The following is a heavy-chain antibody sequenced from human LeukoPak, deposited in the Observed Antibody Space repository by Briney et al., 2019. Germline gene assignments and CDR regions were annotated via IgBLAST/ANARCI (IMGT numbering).Heavy chain of an antibody. CDR3: ARDQYDTWSRRGNFDS. V-gene: IGHV3-7*03. Sequence: GGSLRLSCAASGFTFGSYAMSWVRQAPGKGLEWVANIKLDGSEKNYVDSVKGRFTISRDNTKNSLYLQMNSLRVEDTAVFYCARDQYDTWSRRGNFDSWGQGTLVIVSS. CDR1: GFTFGSYA. D-gene: IGHD3-3*01. J-gene: IGHJ4*02. CDR2: IKLDGSEK.